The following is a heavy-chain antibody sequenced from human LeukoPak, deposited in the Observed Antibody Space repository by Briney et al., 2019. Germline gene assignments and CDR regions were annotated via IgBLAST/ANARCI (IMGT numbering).Heavy chain of an antibody. CDR1: GFTFSIYA. D-gene: IGHD2-8*01. CDR3: ERDIVLMVYADSFNAFDI. CDR2: ISGSGGST. V-gene: IGHV3-23*01. Sequence: PGGSLRLSCAASGFTFSIYAMSWVRQAPGKGLEWVSAISGSGGSTYYADSVKGRFTISRDNSKNTLYLQMNSLRAEDTAVYYCERDIVLMVYADSFNAFDIWGQGTMVTVSS. J-gene: IGHJ3*02.